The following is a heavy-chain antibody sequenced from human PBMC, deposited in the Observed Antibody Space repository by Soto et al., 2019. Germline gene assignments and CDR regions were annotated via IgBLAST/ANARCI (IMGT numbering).Heavy chain of an antibody. CDR3: ARRVPAAPNWFDP. J-gene: IGHJ5*02. Sequence: PSETLSLTCAVSGGSISSGTWWSWVRQPPGRGLEWIGEIYHSGSPNYNPSLKSRVTMSVDKSKNLFSLRLSSVTAADSALYYCARRVPAAPNWFDPWGQGTLATVSS. D-gene: IGHD2-2*01. CDR2: IYHSGSP. V-gene: IGHV4-4*02. CDR1: GGSISSGTW.